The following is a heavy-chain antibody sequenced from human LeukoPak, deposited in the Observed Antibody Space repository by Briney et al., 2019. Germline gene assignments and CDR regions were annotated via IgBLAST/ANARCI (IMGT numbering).Heavy chain of an antibody. J-gene: IGHJ5*02. Sequence: SETLSLTCTVSGGSISSYYWSWIRQPPGKGLEWIGYIYYSGSTNYNPSLKSRVTISVDTSKNQFSLKLSSVTAADTAVYYCARAGYYYISWFDPWGQGTLVTVSS. D-gene: IGHD3-22*01. V-gene: IGHV4-59*08. CDR3: ARAGYYYISWFDP. CDR2: IYYSGST. CDR1: GGSISSYY.